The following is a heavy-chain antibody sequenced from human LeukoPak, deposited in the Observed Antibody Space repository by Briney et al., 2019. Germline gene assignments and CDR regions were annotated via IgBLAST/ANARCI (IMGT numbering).Heavy chain of an antibody. J-gene: IGHJ6*03. Sequence: GRSLRLSCAASGFTFSSYAMHWVRQAPGKGLEWVAVISYDGSNKYYADSVKGRFTISRDNSKNTLYLQMNSLRAEDTAVYYCARGRIPELSGEVDYYYYMDVWGKGTTVTVSS. CDR2: ISYDGSNK. V-gene: IGHV3-30*01. D-gene: IGHD1-14*01. CDR1: GFTFSSYA. CDR3: ARGRIPELSGEVDYYYYMDV.